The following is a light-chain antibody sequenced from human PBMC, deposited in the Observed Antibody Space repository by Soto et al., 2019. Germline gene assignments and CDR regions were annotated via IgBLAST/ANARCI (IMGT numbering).Light chain of an antibody. J-gene: IGKJ1*01. CDR2: GAS. CDR1: QSVSSN. Sequence: EIVMTQSPATLSVSPVERAALSFTASQSVSSNLAWYQQKPGQAPRLLIYGASTRATGIPARFSGSGSGTEFTLTISSLQSEDFAVYYCQQYNNWPPKTFGQGTKVDIK. V-gene: IGKV3-15*01. CDR3: QQYNNWPPKT.